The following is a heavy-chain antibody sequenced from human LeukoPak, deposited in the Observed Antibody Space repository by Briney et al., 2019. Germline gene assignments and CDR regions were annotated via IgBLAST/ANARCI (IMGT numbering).Heavy chain of an antibody. V-gene: IGHV3-30-3*01. CDR1: GFTFSSYA. CDR3: AKAHYRSYHYGMDV. J-gene: IGHJ6*02. D-gene: IGHD3-10*01. CDR2: ISYDGSNK. Sequence: GGSLRLSCAASGFTFSSYAMHWVRQAPGKGLEWVAVISYDGSNKYYADSVKGRFTISRDNAKNSLYLQMNSLRAEDSALYYCAKAHYRSYHYGMDVWGQGTAVTVS.